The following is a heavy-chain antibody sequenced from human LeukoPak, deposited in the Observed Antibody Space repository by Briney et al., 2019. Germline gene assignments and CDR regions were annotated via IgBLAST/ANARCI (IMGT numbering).Heavy chain of an antibody. CDR2: ISGSGGST. D-gene: IGHD4-17*01. J-gene: IGHJ4*02. CDR3: ATVDPTVTRGG. CDR1: GFTFSSYA. V-gene: IGHV3-23*01. Sequence: GGSLRLSCAASGFTFSSYAMSWVRQAPGKGLEWVSAISGSGGSTFYAASVRGRFTISRDNSKNTLYLQMSTLSAEDTAVYFCATVDPTVTRGGWGQGTLVTASS.